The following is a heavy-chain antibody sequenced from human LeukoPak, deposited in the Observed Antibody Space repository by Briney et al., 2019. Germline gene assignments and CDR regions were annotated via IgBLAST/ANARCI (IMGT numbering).Heavy chain of an antibody. D-gene: IGHD3-22*01. CDR1: GFTFSSYG. Sequence: GGSLRLSCAASGFTFSSYGMHWVRQAPGKGLEWVAFIRYDGSNKYYADSVKGRFTISRDNSKNTLYLQMNSLRTEDTAVYYCAKTMSPSYYDSSGFWGQGSLVTVSS. V-gene: IGHV3-30*02. J-gene: IGHJ4*02. CDR2: IRYDGSNK. CDR3: AKTMSPSYYDSSGF.